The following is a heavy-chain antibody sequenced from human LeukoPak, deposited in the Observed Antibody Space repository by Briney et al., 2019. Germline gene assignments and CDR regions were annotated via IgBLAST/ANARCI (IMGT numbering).Heavy chain of an antibody. J-gene: IGHJ2*01. CDR2: TYYRSRWYN. CDR1: GDSVSSNSAA. Sequence: SQTLSLTCAISGDSVSSNSAAWNWMRQSPSRGLEWLGRTYYRSRWYNDYAVSVQSRITINPDTSKNQFSLQLNSVTPEDTAAYYCARVVTGTPPGRVGLWGRGTLVTVSS. D-gene: IGHD1-20*01. V-gene: IGHV6-1*01. CDR3: ARVVTGTPPGRVGL.